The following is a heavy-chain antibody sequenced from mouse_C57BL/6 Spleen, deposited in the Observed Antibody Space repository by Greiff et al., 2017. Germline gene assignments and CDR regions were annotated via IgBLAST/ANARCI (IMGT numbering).Heavy chain of an antibody. CDR1: GYTFTSYW. Sequence: QVQLQQPGAELVKPGASVKMSCKASGYTFTSYWITWVKQRPGQGLEWIGDIYPGSGSTNYNEKFKSKATLTVDTSSSTAYMQHSSLTSEDSAVYYCARGWERYYAMDYWGQGTSVTVSS. CDR3: ARGWERYYAMDY. V-gene: IGHV1-55*01. CDR2: IYPGSGST. J-gene: IGHJ4*01. D-gene: IGHD1-1*02.